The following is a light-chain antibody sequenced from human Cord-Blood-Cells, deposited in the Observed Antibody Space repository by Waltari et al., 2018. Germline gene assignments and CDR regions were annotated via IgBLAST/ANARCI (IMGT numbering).Light chain of an antibody. J-gene: IGKJ2*01. V-gene: IGKV4-1*01. Sequence: DIVMTQSPDSLAVSLGEWATINCQSSQSVLYSSNNKNYLAWYQQKPGQPPKLLIYWATTRESGVPDRLSGSESGTDFTLTISSLQAEDVAVYDCQQYYSTPYTFGQGTKLEIK. CDR2: WAT. CDR3: QQYYSTPYT. CDR1: QSVLYSSNNKNY.